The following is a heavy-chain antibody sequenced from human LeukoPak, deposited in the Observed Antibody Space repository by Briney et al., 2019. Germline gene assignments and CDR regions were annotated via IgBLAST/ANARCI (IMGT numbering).Heavy chain of an antibody. V-gene: IGHV3-30*02. CDR3: LLGNFDY. Sequence: GGSLRLSCAASGFTFRSYGMHWVRQAPGKGLEWVAFIRYDGSNKYYADSVKGRFTISRDNSKNTLYLQMNSLRAEDTAVYYCLLGNFDYWGQGTLVTVSS. D-gene: IGHD3-16*01. CDR2: IRYDGSNK. CDR1: GFTFRSYG. J-gene: IGHJ4*02.